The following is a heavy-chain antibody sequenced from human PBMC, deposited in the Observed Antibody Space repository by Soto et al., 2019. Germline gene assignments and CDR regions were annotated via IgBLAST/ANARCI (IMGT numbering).Heavy chain of an antibody. CDR1: GGTFSSYT. V-gene: IGHV1-69*02. D-gene: IGHD6-13*01. CDR3: ARAGPAAGWSRDYFDY. CDR2: IIPILGIA. Sequence: ASVKVSCKASGGTFSSYTISWVRQAPGQGLEWMGRIIPILGIANYAQKFQGRVTITADKSTSTAYMELSSLRSEDTAVYYCARAGPAAGWSRDYFDYWGQGTLVTVSS. J-gene: IGHJ4*02.